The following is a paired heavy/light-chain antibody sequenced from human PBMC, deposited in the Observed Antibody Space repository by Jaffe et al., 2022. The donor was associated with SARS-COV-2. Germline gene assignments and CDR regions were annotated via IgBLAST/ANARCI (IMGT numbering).Light chain of an antibody. V-gene: IGKV4-1*01. CDR3: QQYYSTPYT. Sequence: DIVMTQSPDSLAVSLGERATINCKSSPSVLYSSNNKNYLAWYQQKPGQPPKLLIYWASTRESGVPDRFSGSGSGTDFTLTISSLQAEDVAVYYCQQYYSTPYTFGQGTKLEIK. CDR2: WAS. CDR1: PSVLYSSNNKNY. J-gene: IGKJ2*01.
Heavy chain of an antibody. CDR3: ARGEQGGSYPHNWFDP. D-gene: IGHD1-26*01. J-gene: IGHJ5*02. V-gene: IGHV4-61*02. Sequence: QVQLQESGPGLVKPSQTLSLTCTVSGGSISSGSYYWTWIRQPAGKGLEWVGRIYASGSTNYNPSLKSRVTISVDTSKNQFSLKLSSVTAADTAVYYCARGEQGGSYPHNWFDPWGQGTLVTVSS. CDR1: GGSISSGSYY. CDR2: IYASGST.